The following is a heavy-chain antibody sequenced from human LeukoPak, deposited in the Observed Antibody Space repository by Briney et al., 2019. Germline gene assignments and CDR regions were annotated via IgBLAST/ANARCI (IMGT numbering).Heavy chain of an antibody. J-gene: IGHJ4*02. D-gene: IGHD1-26*01. V-gene: IGHV1-46*01. Sequence: ASVKVSCKASGYTFTSYYMHWVRQAPGQGLEWMGIINPSGGSTSYAQKFQGRVTMTRDTSTSTVYMELSSLRSEDTAVCYCARDVRARPKGGGVGAMVDYWGQGTLVTVSS. CDR1: GYTFTSYY. CDR2: INPSGGST. CDR3: ARDVRARPKGGGVGAMVDY.